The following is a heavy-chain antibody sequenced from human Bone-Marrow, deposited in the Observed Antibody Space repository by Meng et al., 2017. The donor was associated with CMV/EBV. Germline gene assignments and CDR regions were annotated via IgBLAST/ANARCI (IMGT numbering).Heavy chain of an antibody. J-gene: IGHJ5*02. CDR1: GGTFSSYT. CDR2: IIPILGIA. V-gene: IGHV1-69*02. CDR3: AHDSSGYRGWFDP. Sequence: SVKVSCKASGGTFSSYTISWVRQAPGQGLEWMGRIIPILGIANYAQKFQGRVTITADKSTSTAHMELSSLRSEDTAVYYCAHDSSGYRGWFDPWGQGTLVTVSS. D-gene: IGHD3-22*01.